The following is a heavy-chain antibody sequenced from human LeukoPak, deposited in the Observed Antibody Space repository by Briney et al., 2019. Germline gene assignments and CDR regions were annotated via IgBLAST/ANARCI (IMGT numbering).Heavy chain of an antibody. Sequence: ASVKVSCKASGGTFISYAISWVRQAPGQGLEWMGGIIPIFGTANYAQKFQGRVTITADESTSTAYMELSSLRSEDTAVYYCAIPGEYCGGDCYPRNYGMDVWGQGTTVTVSS. CDR2: IIPIFGTA. CDR3: AIPGEYCGGDCYPRNYGMDV. CDR1: GGTFISYA. J-gene: IGHJ6*02. D-gene: IGHD2-21*02. V-gene: IGHV1-69*13.